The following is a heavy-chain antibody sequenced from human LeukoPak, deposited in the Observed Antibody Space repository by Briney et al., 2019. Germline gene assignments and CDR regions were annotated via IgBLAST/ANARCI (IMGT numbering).Heavy chain of an antibody. Sequence: GGSLRLSCAACGFTFSGSAMQGVRQASGKGVEGVGRIRSKANSYATAYAASVKGRFTISRDDSKTTAYLQMNSLKTEDTAVYYCARAGSGYDLSFDYWGQGTLVTVSS. CDR1: GFTFSGSA. J-gene: IGHJ4*02. D-gene: IGHD5-12*01. V-gene: IGHV3-73*01. CDR3: ARAGSGYDLSFDY. CDR2: IRSKANSYAT.